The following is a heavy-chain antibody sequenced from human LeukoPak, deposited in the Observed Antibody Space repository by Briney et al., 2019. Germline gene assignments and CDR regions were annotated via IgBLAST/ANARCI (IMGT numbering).Heavy chain of an antibody. CDR1: GGSFSGYY. CDR3: ASLYISGWFSFDY. CDR2: INHSGST. V-gene: IGHV4-34*01. J-gene: IGHJ4*02. Sequence: SETLSLTCAVYGGSFSGYYWSWIRQPPGKGLEWIGEINHSGSTNYNPSLKSRVTISVDTSKNQFSLKLSSVTAADTAVYYCASLYISGWFSFDYWGQGTLVTVSS. D-gene: IGHD6-19*01.